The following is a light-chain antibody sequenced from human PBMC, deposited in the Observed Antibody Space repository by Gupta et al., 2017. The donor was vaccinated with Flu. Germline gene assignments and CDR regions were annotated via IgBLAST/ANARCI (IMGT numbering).Light chain of an antibody. J-gene: IGKJ4*02. V-gene: IGKV3-11*01. CDR1: QSVGSY. CDR2: DAV. Sequence: GQIALLSCRARQSVGSYLAWYQQRPGQAPRLLIYDAVKRATGVPGRFSASGAGTDFTLTITSLVPEDFAVYYCQQRSNWRLMFGGGTKVGTK. CDR3: QQRSNWRLM.